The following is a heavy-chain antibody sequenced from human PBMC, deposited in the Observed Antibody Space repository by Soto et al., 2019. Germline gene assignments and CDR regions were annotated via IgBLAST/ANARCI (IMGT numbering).Heavy chain of an antibody. Sequence: SETLSLTCTVSGGSINNYYWSWIRQPPGKGLEWIGYIYYSGSTNYNPSLGSRVTISVDTSKNQFSLKLSSVTAADTAVYYCARDRGYSNWFDPWGQGTLVTVS. J-gene: IGHJ5*02. CDR3: ARDRGYSNWFDP. V-gene: IGHV4-59*01. CDR2: IYYSGST. CDR1: GGSINNYY. D-gene: IGHD5-18*01.